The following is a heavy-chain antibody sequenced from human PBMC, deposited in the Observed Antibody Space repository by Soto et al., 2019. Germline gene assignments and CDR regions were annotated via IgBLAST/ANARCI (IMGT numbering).Heavy chain of an antibody. V-gene: IGHV3-9*01. D-gene: IGHD6-19*01. CDR3: AKEPLGGAVAGYYYYYYMDV. CDR2: ISWNSGSI. J-gene: IGHJ6*03. CDR1: GFTFDDYA. Sequence: GGSLRLSCAASGFTFDDYAMHWVRQAPGKGLEWVSGISWNSGSIGYADSVKGRFTISRDNAKNSLYLQMNSLRAEDTALYYCAKEPLGGAVAGYYYYYYMDVWGKGTTVTVSS.